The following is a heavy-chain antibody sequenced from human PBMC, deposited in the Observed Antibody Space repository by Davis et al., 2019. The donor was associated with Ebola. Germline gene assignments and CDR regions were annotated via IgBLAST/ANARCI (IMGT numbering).Heavy chain of an antibody. CDR1: GFTFSSYA. V-gene: IGHV3-64D*08. CDR3: VKYSLKFLVDTDVFDY. CDR2: ISSNGGTK. D-gene: IGHD5-18*01. J-gene: IGHJ4*02. Sequence: GESLKISCSASGFTFSSYAMHWVRQAPGKGLEYVSAISSNGGTKYYADSVKGRFTISRDNSKNTLYLQMSSLRAEDTAVYYCVKYSLKFLVDTDVFDYWGQGTLVTVSS.